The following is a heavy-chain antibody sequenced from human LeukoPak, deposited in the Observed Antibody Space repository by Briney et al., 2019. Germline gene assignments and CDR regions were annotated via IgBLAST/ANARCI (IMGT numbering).Heavy chain of an antibody. V-gene: IGHV4-59*01. CDR2: IYYSGST. Sequence: SETLSLTCTVSGGSINSYYWSWIRQPPGKGLEWIGYIYYSGSTNYNPSLKSRVTISVDTSKNHFSLKLSSVTAADTAVYYCARTTEGYCRGRSCYSYYYYMDVWGKGTTVTVSS. D-gene: IGHD2-15*01. J-gene: IGHJ6*03. CDR1: GGSINSYY. CDR3: ARTTEGYCRGRSCYSYYYYMDV.